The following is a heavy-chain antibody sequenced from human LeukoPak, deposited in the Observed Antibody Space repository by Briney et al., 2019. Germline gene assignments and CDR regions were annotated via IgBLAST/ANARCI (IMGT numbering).Heavy chain of an antibody. CDR3: ARGGFPPFDY. J-gene: IGHJ4*02. V-gene: IGHV3-21*01. Sequence: KAGGSLRLSRSPSGFTFSSYSMTWVRQAPGKGLEWVSSISSSSSYIYYAASVKGRLTISRDNAKNSLYLQMNSLRAEDTAVYYCARGGFPPFDYWGQGTLVTVSS. CDR2: ISSSSSYI. CDR1: GFTFSSYS.